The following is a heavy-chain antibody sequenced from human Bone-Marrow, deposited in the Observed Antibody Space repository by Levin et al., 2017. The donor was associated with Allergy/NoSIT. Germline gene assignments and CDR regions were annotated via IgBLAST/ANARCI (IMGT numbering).Heavy chain of an antibody. J-gene: IGHJ4*02. Sequence: KISCKASGGTFSSYAISWVRQAPGQGLEWMGGIIPIFGTATYAQKFQGRVTITADESTSTAYMELSSLRSEDTAVYYCATLKSDSSGYYLDYWGQGTLVTVSS. D-gene: IGHD3-22*01. V-gene: IGHV1-69*01. CDR2: IIPIFGTA. CDR1: GGTFSSYA. CDR3: ATLKSDSSGYYLDY.